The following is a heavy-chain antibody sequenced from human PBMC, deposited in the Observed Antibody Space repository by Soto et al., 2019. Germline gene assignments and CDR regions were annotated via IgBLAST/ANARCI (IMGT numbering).Heavy chain of an antibody. CDR3: ARHRYAGDSYGLYWFDP. J-gene: IGHJ5*02. V-gene: IGHV4-39*01. CDR2: IYYSGTT. Sequence: PSETLSLTCVVSGGSVTNTTYVWGWIRQPPGKGPEWIGSIYYSGTTYSNPSLKSRLTMSIDTSKNQFSLKLSSVTAADTAVYYYARHRYAGDSYGLYWFDPWGQGALVTVYS. D-gene: IGHD5-18*01. CDR1: GGSVTNTTYV.